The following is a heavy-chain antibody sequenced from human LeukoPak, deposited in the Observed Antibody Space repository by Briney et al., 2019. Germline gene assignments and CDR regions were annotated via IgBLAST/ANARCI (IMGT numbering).Heavy chain of an antibody. V-gene: IGHV4-59*01. CDR3: ARELRAANWFDP. J-gene: IGHJ5*02. CDR2: IYYSRST. CDR1: GGSISSYY. Sequence: SETLSLTCTVSGGSISSYYWSWIRQPPGKGLEWIGYIYYSRSTNYNPSLKTRVTISVDTSKNQFSLKLSSVTAADTAVYYCARELRAANWFDPWGQGTLVTVSS.